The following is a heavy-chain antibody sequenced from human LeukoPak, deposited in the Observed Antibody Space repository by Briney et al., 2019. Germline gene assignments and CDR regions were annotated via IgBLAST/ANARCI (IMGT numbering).Heavy chain of an antibody. D-gene: IGHD1-26*01. J-gene: IGHJ6*03. CDR3: ARDPYSGNYGAYYYYYMDV. CDR2: ITSSSTYI. V-gene: IGHV3-21*01. Sequence: GGSLRLSCAASGFTFRNYNMNWVRQAPGKGLEWVSSITSSSTYIYYADSVKGRFTISRDNAKNSLYLQMNSLRAEDTAVYYCARDPYSGNYGAYYYYYMDVWGKGTTVTISS. CDR1: GFTFRNYN.